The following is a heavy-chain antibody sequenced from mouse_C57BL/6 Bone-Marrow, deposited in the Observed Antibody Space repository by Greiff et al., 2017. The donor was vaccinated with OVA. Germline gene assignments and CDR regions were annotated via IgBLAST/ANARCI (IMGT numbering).Heavy chain of an antibody. V-gene: IGHV1-39*01. CDR2: INPNYGTT. CDR3: ARSYYGYEEDYFDY. J-gene: IGHJ2*01. CDR1: GYSFTDYN. D-gene: IGHD2-9*01. Sequence: EVKLMESGPELVKPGASVKISCKASGYSFTDYNMNWVKQSNGKSLEWIGVINPNYGTTSYNQKFKGKATLTVDQSSSTAYMQLNSLTSEDSAVYYGARSYYGYEEDYFDYWGQGTTLTVSS.